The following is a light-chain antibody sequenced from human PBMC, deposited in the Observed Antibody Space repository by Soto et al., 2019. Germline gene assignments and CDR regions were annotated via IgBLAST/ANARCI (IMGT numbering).Light chain of an antibody. CDR1: SSNIGKNY. V-gene: IGLV1-51*01. CDR2: DNT. Sequence: QSVLRQPPSVSAAPGQKVTISCSGSSSNIGKNYVSWYQQVPGTAPRLLIYDNTDRPSGIPDRFSGSKSGTSATLGITGLQTGDEADYYCGTWDSSLNIGVFGGGTKLTVL. J-gene: IGLJ3*02. CDR3: GTWDSSLNIGV.